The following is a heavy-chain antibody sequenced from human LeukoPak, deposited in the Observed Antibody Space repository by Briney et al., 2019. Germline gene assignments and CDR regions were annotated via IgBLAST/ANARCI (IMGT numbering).Heavy chain of an antibody. V-gene: IGHV4-59*12. CDR3: ARPASRYSSSSGTTQRDY. CDR1: GDSIRSYY. D-gene: IGHD6-6*01. CDR2: IYHSGST. J-gene: IGHJ4*02. Sequence: PSETLSLTCSVSGDSIRSYYWTWIRQPPGKGLEWMGYIYHSGSTNYNPSLKSRVTMSVDTSKNQFSLKLSSVTAADTAVYYCARPASRYSSSSGTTQRDYWGQGTLVTVSS.